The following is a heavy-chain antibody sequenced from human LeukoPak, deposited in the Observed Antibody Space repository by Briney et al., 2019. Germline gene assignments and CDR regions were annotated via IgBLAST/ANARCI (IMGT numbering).Heavy chain of an antibody. V-gene: IGHV3-33*01. CDR1: GFTFSSNG. CDR2: IWYDGSNK. Sequence: GGSLRLSCAASGFTFSSNGMHWVRQAPGKGLEWVALIWYDGSNKYYADSVRGRFTISRDNSKNTLFLQMNSLRAEDPAVYYCAGGMRPFDYWGQGTLVTVSS. J-gene: IGHJ4*02. D-gene: IGHD2-8*01. CDR3: AGGMRPFDY.